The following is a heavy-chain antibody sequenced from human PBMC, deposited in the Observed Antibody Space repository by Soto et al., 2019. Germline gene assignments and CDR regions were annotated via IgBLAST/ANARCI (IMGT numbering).Heavy chain of an antibody. CDR2: ISSSSSYI. CDR3: ARGIAAAGAFYYYYGMDV. V-gene: IGHV3-21*01. D-gene: IGHD6-13*01. Sequence: GGSLRLSCAASGFTFSSYAMSWVRQAPGKGLEWVSSISSSSSYIYYADSVKGRFTISRDNAKNSLYLQMNSLRAEDTAVYYCARGIAAAGAFYYYYGMDVWGQGTTVTVSS. CDR1: GFTFSSYA. J-gene: IGHJ6*02.